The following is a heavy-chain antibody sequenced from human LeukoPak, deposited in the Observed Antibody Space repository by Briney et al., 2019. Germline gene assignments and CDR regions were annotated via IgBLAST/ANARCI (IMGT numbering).Heavy chain of an antibody. D-gene: IGHD4-17*01. Sequence: GGSLRLSCAASGFSFSGSAMHWVRQASGKGLECVGRIRSKAKNYATAYAASVKGRFTISRDDSKNTAYLQMNSLKTEDTAVYFCTRPSDGDYVGFDYWGQGTLVTVSS. CDR2: IRSKAKNYAT. CDR3: TRPSDGDYVGFDY. V-gene: IGHV3-73*01. J-gene: IGHJ4*02. CDR1: GFSFSGSA.